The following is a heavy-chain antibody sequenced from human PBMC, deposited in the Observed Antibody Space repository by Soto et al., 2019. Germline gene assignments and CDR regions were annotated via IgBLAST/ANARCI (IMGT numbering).Heavy chain of an antibody. V-gene: IGHV4-4*07. CDR1: GGSVSSQY. Sequence: PSETLSLTCTVSGGSVSSQYWSWIRQPAGKGLEWIGRIYNGGIPLIHPSLESRVALSLDTSKNQFSLTLSSVTAADTAVYYCASVNYGDHNWFDPWGQGTLVTVSS. CDR3: ASVNYGDHNWFDP. J-gene: IGHJ5*02. D-gene: IGHD4-17*01. CDR2: IYNGGIP.